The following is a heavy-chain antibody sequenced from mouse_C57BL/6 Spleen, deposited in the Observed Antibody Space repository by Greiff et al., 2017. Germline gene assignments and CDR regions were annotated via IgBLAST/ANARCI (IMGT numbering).Heavy chain of an antibody. Sequence: VKLQQPGAELVKPGASVKLSCKASGYTFTSYWMHWVKQRPGQGLEWIGMIHPNSGSTNYNEKFKSKATLTVDKSSSTAYMQLSSLTSEDSAVYYCASYDGYPLDYWGQGTTLTVSS. CDR2: IHPNSGST. J-gene: IGHJ2*01. D-gene: IGHD2-3*01. V-gene: IGHV1-64*01. CDR3: ASYDGYPLDY. CDR1: GYTFTSYW.